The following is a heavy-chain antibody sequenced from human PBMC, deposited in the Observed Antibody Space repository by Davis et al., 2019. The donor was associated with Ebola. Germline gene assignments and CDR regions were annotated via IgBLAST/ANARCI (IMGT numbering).Heavy chain of an antibody. V-gene: IGHV3-74*01. CDR1: GFTFSSYW. J-gene: IGHJ4*02. D-gene: IGHD6-13*01. CDR2: INSDGSST. Sequence: GESLKISCAASGFTFSSYWMHWVRQAPGKGLVWVSRINSDGSSTSYADSVKGRFTISRDNAKNTLYLQMNSLRAEDTAVYYCNIAAAYIDYWGQGTLVTVSS. CDR3: NIAAAYIDY.